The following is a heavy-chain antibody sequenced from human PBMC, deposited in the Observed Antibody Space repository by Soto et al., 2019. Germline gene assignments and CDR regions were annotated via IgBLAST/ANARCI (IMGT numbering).Heavy chain of an antibody. D-gene: IGHD6-19*01. CDR2: ISSSSSYI. V-gene: IGHV3-21*01. CDR1: GCTFSIYS. Sequence: GALSLSFAAYGCTFSIYSMNWVRQAPGKGLEWVSSISSSSSYIYYADSVKGRFTVSRDNAKNSLYLQMNSLRAEDTAVYYCARSSGWYSGWFDPWGQGTLVTVSS. CDR3: ARSSGWYSGWFDP. J-gene: IGHJ5*02.